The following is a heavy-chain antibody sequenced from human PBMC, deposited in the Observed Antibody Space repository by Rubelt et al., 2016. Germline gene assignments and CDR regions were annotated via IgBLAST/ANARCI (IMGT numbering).Heavy chain of an antibody. D-gene: IGHD4/OR15-4a*01. Sequence: QVQLQESGPGLVKPSGTLSLTCAVSGGSVGSHNWWTWVRRPPGKGLEWIGQVYHTGSTHYNPSLKSRVTMSVDTSKNQFSLKLSSVTAADTAVYYCARQGDHTNYHYLDYWGQGTLVTVSS. CDR1: GGSVGSHNW. V-gene: IGHV4-4*02. CDR3: ARQGDHTNYHYLDY. CDR2: VYHTGST. J-gene: IGHJ4*02.